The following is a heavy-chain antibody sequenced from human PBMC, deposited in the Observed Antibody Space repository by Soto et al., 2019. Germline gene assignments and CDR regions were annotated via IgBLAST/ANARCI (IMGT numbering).Heavy chain of an antibody. J-gene: IGHJ6*02. V-gene: IGHV6-1*01. CDR3: AREGCSSTSCSSWIQYYCYYYGMDV. CDR1: GDSVSSNSAA. CDR2: TYYRSKWYN. Sequence: SQTLSLTCAISGDSVSSNSAAWNWIRQSPSRGLEWLGRTYYRSKWYNDYAVSVKSRITNNPDTSKNQFSLQLNSVTPEDTAVYYCAREGCSSTSCSSWIQYYCYYYGMDVWGQGTTVTVSS. D-gene: IGHD2-2*01.